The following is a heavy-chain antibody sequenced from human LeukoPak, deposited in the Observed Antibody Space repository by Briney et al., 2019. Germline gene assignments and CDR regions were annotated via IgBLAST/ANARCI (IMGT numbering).Heavy chain of an antibody. Sequence: GGSLRLSCAVSGFTFSSYAMSWVRQAPGKGLEWVSNINSADNTYYVDSVKGRFIISRDNSKDTLYLQMNSLRAEDTAVYYCAKSSGGYLPYYGMDVWGQGTTVTVSS. V-gene: IGHV3-23*01. D-gene: IGHD2-8*02. CDR1: GFTFSSYA. CDR2: INSADNT. CDR3: AKSSGGYLPYYGMDV. J-gene: IGHJ6*02.